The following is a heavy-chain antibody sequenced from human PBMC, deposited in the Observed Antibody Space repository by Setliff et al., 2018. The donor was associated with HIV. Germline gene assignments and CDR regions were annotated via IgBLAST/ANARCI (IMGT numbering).Heavy chain of an antibody. CDR2: IRSDGSNK. D-gene: IGHD2-15*01. V-gene: IGHV3-30*02. Sequence: GGSLRLSCATSGLTFSNCGMHWVRQAPGKGLEWVASIRSDGSNKYYADSVKGRFTISRDNAKNSLYLQMYGLRAEDTAVYYCTRGVDSDYWGQGTQVTVSS. CDR1: GLTFSNCG. CDR3: TRGVDSDY. J-gene: IGHJ4*02.